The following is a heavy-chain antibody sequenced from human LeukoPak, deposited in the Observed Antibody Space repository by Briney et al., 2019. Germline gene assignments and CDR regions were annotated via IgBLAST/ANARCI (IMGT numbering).Heavy chain of an antibody. CDR3: ALTPDYYGSGSFDY. D-gene: IGHD3-10*01. CDR1: GFTFSSYW. Sequence: GGSLRLSCAASGFTFSSYWMSWVRQAPGKGLEWVADIKQDGSEKYYVGSVKGRFTISRDNAKNSLYLQMNSLRAEDTALYYCALTPDYYGSGSFDYWGQGTLVTVSS. V-gene: IGHV3-7*01. J-gene: IGHJ4*02. CDR2: IKQDGSEK.